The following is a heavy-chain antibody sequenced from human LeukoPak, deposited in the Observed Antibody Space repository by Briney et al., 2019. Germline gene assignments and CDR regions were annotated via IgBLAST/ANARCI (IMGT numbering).Heavy chain of an antibody. CDR2: IIPIFGAA. CDR3: ASSRGLLHYYMDV. J-gene: IGHJ6*03. V-gene: IGHV1-69*05. D-gene: IGHD3-22*01. Sequence: GSSVKVSCKASGGTFSSYAISWVRQAPGQGLEWMGGIIPIFGAANYAQKFQDRVTITTDESTTTVYMELSSLRSDDTAVYYCASSRGLLHYYMDVWGKGTTVTVSS. CDR1: GGTFSSYA.